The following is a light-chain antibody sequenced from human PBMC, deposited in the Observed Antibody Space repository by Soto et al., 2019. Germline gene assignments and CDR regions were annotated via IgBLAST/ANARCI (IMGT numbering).Light chain of an antibody. V-gene: IGKV3-20*01. CDR3: QQYSTSSPRYT. CDR2: NAS. Sequence: EIVLTQSPGTLSLSPGERATLFCRASQSVSSNFLAWYQQKPGQAPRLLIYNASLSAAGLPDRFSGSGSGTDFTLTISRLEPDDFAVYYCQQYSTSSPRYTFGQGTKLEIK. CDR1: QSVSSNF. J-gene: IGKJ2*01.